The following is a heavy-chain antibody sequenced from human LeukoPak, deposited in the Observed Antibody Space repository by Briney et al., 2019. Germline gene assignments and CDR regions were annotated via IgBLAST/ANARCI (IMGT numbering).Heavy chain of an antibody. CDR2: IYYSGST. CDR3: ARGQMDFDY. CDR1: GVTISSYY. D-gene: IGHD2-8*01. J-gene: IGHJ4*02. V-gene: IGHV4-59*01. Sequence: SETLSLTCTVSGVTISSYYWSWIRQPPGKGLEWIGYIYYSGSTNYNPSRKSRVTISVDTSKNQFSLKLSSVTAADTAVYYCARGQMDFDYWGQGTLVTVSS.